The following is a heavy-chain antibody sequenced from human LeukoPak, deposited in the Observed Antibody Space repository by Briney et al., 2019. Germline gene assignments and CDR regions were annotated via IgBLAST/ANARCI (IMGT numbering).Heavy chain of an antibody. CDR2: IYYSGST. D-gene: IGHD6-6*01. CDR1: GGSISSSSYY. J-gene: IGHJ5*02. CDR3: ARPPHSSSSA. Sequence: KTSETLFLTCTVSGGSISSSSYYWGWIRQPPGKGLEWIGSIYYSGSTYYNPSLKSRVTISVDTSKNQFSLKLSSVTAADTAVYYCARPPHSSSSAWGQGTLVTVSS. V-gene: IGHV4-39*01.